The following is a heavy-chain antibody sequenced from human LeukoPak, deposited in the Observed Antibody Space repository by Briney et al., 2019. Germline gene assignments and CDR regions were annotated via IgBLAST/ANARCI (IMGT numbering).Heavy chain of an antibody. V-gene: IGHV3-48*03. CDR2: ISSSGSTI. CDR1: GFTFSSYE. J-gene: IGHJ4*02. D-gene: IGHD3-22*01. CDR3: ASSGYYGGLDY. Sequence: GGSLRLSCAASGFTFSSYEMNWVRQAPGKGLEWVSYISSSGSTIYYADSVKGRFTISRDNAKNSLYLQMNSLRAEDTAVYYCASSGYYGGLDYWGQGTLVTVSS.